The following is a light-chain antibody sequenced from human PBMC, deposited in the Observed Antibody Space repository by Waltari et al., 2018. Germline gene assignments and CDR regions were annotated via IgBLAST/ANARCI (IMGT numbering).Light chain of an antibody. CDR3: SSDTTSSAPGV. V-gene: IGLV2-14*01. Sequence: QSALTQPASVSGSPGQSITISCSGTDSDVGAYDFVSWYQQHPGKAPHLIIYEVSNRPSVISNRFSASKSGNTASLTIAGLQAEDEADYYCSSDTTSSAPGVFGTGTRVTVL. CDR2: EVS. J-gene: IGLJ1*01. CDR1: DSDVGAYDF.